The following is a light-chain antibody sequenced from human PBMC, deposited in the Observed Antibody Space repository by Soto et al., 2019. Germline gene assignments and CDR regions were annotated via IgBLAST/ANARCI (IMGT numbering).Light chain of an antibody. Sequence: EIVLTQSPGTLSLSPGERATLSCRTSENVGSSFLAWYQQKPGQAPRLVIYAASTRATGIPDRFSGGGSGTDFTLTISGLEPEDFAIYYCQQYDRSPRTFGQGTKVEV. CDR3: QQYDRSPRT. J-gene: IGKJ1*01. CDR2: AAS. V-gene: IGKV3-20*01. CDR1: ENVGSSF.